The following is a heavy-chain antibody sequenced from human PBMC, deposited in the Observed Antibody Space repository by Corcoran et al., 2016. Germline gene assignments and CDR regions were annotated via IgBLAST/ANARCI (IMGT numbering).Heavy chain of an antibody. CDR1: GFTFSDYY. CDR2: ISSSSSYT. D-gene: IGHD6-13*01. CDR3: VRDKSIAAAGTIDY. Sequence: QVQLVESGGGLVKPGGSLRLSCAASGFTFSDYYMRWIRQAPGKGLEWVSYISSSSSYTNYADSVKGRFTISRDNAKNSLYLQMNSLRAEDTAVYYCVRDKSIAAAGTIDYWGQGTLVTVSS. V-gene: IGHV3-11*06. J-gene: IGHJ4*02.